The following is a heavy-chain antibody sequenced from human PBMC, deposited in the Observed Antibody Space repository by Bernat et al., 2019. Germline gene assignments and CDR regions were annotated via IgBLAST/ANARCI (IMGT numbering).Heavy chain of an antibody. CDR3: AREISTSDSEHFQN. CDR2: TSSSGTTI. CDR1: GFTFSIYE. J-gene: IGHJ1*01. Sequence: EVQLVESGGGLVQPGGSLRLSCEASGFTFSIYEMNWVRQAPGKGLDWVSYTSSSGTTIYYADSVKCRFFISRDNAKNSLYQQMNSLRTEETAVDYCAREISTSDSEHFQNWGQGTLVTVSS. V-gene: IGHV3-48*03. D-gene: IGHD2-2*01.